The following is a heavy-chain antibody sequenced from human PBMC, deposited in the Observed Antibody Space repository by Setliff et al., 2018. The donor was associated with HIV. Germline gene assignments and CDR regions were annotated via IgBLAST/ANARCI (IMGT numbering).Heavy chain of an antibody. V-gene: IGHV3-30*14. CDR2: ISYDGSSK. CDR3: ARAYYGYCSGGSCYSGPPDY. CDR1: GLTFSSYA. D-gene: IGHD2-15*01. Sequence: PGGSLRLSCAASGLTFSSYAMYWVRQAPGKGLEWVAVISYDGSSKYNADSVQGRFTISRDNSKNTLYLQMNSLRAEDTAVYYCARAYYGYCSGGSCYSGPPDYWGQGTLVTVSS. J-gene: IGHJ4*02.